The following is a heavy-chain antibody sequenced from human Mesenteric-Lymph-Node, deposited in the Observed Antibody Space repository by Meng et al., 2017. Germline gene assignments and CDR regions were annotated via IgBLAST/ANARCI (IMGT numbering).Heavy chain of an antibody. CDR2: ISGRSDYI. J-gene: IGHJ4*02. Sequence: GESLKISCAASGFTFSNYNMNWVRQAPGKGLEWVSSISGRSDYIYYADSVKGRFTISRDNTKNSLYLQMNSLRAEDTAVYYCATDVEEWRDYDDDWGQGTLVTVAS. CDR3: ATDVEEWRDYDDD. CDR1: GFTFSNYN. V-gene: IGHV3-21*01. D-gene: IGHD4-17*01.